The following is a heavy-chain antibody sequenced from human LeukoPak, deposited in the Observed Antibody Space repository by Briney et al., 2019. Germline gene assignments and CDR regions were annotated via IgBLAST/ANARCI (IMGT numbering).Heavy chain of an antibody. J-gene: IGHJ6*03. CDR1: EFTFSSYD. CDR3: ARDRGRYHMDV. CDR2: IGTAGDI. Sequence: GGSLRLSCAASEFTFSSYDMHWVRQPTGKGLEWVSGIGTAGDIYYAGSVKGRFTISRENAKNSLYLQMNSLRAGDTAVYYCARDRGRYHMDVWGKGTTVTISS. V-gene: IGHV3-13*01. D-gene: IGHD6-25*01.